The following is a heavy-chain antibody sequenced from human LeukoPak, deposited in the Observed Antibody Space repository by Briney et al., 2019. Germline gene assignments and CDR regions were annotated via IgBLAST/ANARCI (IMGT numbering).Heavy chain of an antibody. CDR3: ARDAGYSYGYSFYYFDY. D-gene: IGHD5-18*01. Sequence: SQTLSLTCTVSGGSISSGSYYWSWIRQPAGKGLEWLGRIYTSGSTNYNPSLKSRDTISLDTSKNQFSLRLSSVTAADTALYYCARDAGYSYGYSFYYFDYWGQGTLVTVSS. J-gene: IGHJ4*02. V-gene: IGHV4-61*02. CDR2: IYTSGST. CDR1: GGSISSGSYY.